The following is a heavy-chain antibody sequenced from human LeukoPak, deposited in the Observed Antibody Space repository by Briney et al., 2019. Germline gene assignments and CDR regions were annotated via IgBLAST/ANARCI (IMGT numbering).Heavy chain of an antibody. Sequence: SETLSLTCTVSGGSISSSSYYWGWIRQPPGKGLEWIGSIYYSGSTYYNPPLKSRVTISVDTSKNQFSLKLSSVTAADTAVYYCARALIAQSQVVGWFDPWGQGTLVTVSS. CDR2: IYYSGST. V-gene: IGHV4-39*01. D-gene: IGHD4-11*01. CDR1: GGSISSSSYY. CDR3: ARALIAQSQVVGWFDP. J-gene: IGHJ5*02.